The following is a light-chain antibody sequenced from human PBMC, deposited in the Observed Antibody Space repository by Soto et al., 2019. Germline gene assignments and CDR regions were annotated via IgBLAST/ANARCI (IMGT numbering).Light chain of an antibody. CDR2: DVS. Sequence: QSVLTQPASVSGSPGQSITISCTGTSSDVGAYNYVSWYQQHPVKAPKLMIYDVSSRPSGISNRFSGSKSGNTASLTISGVQAEDEADYYCSSYASSSTVIFVGGTKLTVL. J-gene: IGLJ2*01. V-gene: IGLV2-14*01. CDR3: SSYASSSTVI. CDR1: SSDVGAYNY.